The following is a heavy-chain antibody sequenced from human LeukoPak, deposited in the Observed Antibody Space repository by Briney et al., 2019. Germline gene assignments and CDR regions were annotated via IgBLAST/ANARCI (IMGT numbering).Heavy chain of an antibody. V-gene: IGHV3-23*01. D-gene: IGHD3-9*01. CDR3: AKDEEIRYFDWLSYFDY. CDR1: GFTFSSYA. J-gene: IGHJ4*02. CDR2: ISGSGSST. Sequence: PGGSLRLSCAASGFTFSSYAMSWVRQAPGKGLEWVSAISGSGSSTYYADSVKGRFTISRDNSKNTLYLQMNRLRAEDTAVYYCAKDEEIRYFDWLSYFDYWGQGALVTVSS.